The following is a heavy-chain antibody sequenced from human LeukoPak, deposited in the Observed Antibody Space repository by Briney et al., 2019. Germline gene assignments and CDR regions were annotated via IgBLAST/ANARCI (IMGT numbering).Heavy chain of an antibody. V-gene: IGHV4-59*08. Sequence: SETLSLTCTVSGGSISISYWSWIRQPPGKGLEWIGYIYYSGSTNYNPSLKSRVTISVDTSKNQFSLKLSSVTAADTAVYYCARQGITMLRAAHNWFDPWGQGTLVTVSS. CDR2: IYYSGST. J-gene: IGHJ5*02. CDR3: ARQGITMLRAAHNWFDP. D-gene: IGHD3-10*01. CDR1: GGSISISY.